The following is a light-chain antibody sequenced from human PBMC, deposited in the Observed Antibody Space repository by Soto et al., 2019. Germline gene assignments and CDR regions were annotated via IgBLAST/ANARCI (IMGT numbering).Light chain of an antibody. CDR3: QQYNNWPIA. J-gene: IGKJ5*01. Sequence: EIVMTQSPATLSASPGERATLSCRASQSVSINLAWYQQKPGQAPRLLIYGASTRATGIPARFSGSGSGTEFTLTISSLQSEDFAVYYCQQYNNWPIAFGQGTRLEI. V-gene: IGKV3-15*01. CDR1: QSVSIN. CDR2: GAS.